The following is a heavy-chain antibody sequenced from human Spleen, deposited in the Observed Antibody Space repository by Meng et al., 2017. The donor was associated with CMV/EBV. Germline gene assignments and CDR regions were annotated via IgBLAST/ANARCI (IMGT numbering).Heavy chain of an antibody. V-gene: IGHV4-4*07. D-gene: IGHD3-22*01. CDR3: ARELAYYYDSSGYCLGY. CDR1: GGSISSYY. CDR2: IYTSGST. J-gene: IGHJ4*02. Sequence: VQLQESVPGLVQPSETLSPTCTVSGGSISSYYWSWIRQPAGKGLEWIGRIYTSGSTNYNPSLKSRVTMSVDTSKNQFSLKLSSVTAADTAVYYCARELAYYYDSSGYCLGYWGQGTLVTVSS.